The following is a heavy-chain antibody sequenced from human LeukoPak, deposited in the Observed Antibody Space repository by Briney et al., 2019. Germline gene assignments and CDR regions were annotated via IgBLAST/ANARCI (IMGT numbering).Heavy chain of an antibody. CDR3: VRDGNFGYDAFDI. Sequence: GGSLRLSCAASGFTFSSYGMHWVRQAPGKGLEWVAVIWDDGSIKYYADSVKGRCTISRDNSKNTVHLQMNSLRVEDTALYYCVRDGNFGYDAFDIWGQGTMVSVSS. CDR1: GFTFSSYG. CDR2: IWDDGSIK. V-gene: IGHV3-33*01. J-gene: IGHJ3*02. D-gene: IGHD3-10*01.